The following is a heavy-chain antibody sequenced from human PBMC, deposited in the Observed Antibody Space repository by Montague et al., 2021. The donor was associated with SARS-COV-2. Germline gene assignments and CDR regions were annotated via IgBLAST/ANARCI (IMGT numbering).Heavy chain of an antibody. Sequence: SETLSLTCTVSGGSISSSDSYWGWIRQPPGKGLEWIGNIYYSGTTYYNPSLKSRITMAVDTSKNQFSLNLISVTAADTAVYFCVRMGAAPRLNSWFDPGARGPWSPSPQ. J-gene: IGHJ5*02. V-gene: IGHV4-39*01. D-gene: IGHD1-26*01. CDR1: GGSISSSDSY. CDR3: VRMGAAPRLNSWFDP. CDR2: IYYSGTT.